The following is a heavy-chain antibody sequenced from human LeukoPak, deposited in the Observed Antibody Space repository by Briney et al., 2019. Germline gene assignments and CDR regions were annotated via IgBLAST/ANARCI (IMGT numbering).Heavy chain of an antibody. Sequence: GASVKVSCTASGSTFTSYDINWVRQATGQGLEWMGGMNPNSGNTGYAQKFQGRVTMTGNTSISTAYMELSSLRSEDTAVYYCARGQTGYYYYAMDVWGQGATVTVSS. J-gene: IGHJ6*02. CDR2: MNPNSGNT. CDR1: GSTFTSYD. V-gene: IGHV1-8*01. CDR3: ARGQTGYYYYAMDV.